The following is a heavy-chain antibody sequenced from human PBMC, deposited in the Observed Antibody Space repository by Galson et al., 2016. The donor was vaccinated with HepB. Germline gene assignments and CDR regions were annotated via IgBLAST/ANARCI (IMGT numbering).Heavy chain of an antibody. D-gene: IGHD2-21*02. CDR3: TRVSVTYAGLDV. J-gene: IGHJ6*02. CDR2: TRKKANSYTT. Sequence: SLRLSCAASGFTFSDHYMDWVRQAPGKGLEWVGRTRKKANSYTTEYAASVKGRFTISRDDSKNSLYLQMNSLKTEDTAVYYCTRVSVTYAGLDVWGQGTTVTVSS. CDR1: GFTFSDHY. V-gene: IGHV3-72*01.